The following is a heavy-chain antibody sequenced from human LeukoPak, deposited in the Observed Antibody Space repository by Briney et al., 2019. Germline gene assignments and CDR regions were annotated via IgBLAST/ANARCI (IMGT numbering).Heavy chain of an antibody. CDR3: ARGGSYFYDYYMDV. D-gene: IGHD1-26*01. CDR2: MYSSGGS. CDR1: GGSVSNSY. V-gene: IGHV4-4*07. Sequence: SETLSLTCTVSGGSVSNSYWTWIRQSAGKGLEWIGRMYSSGGSNYNPSLKSRTTMSVDTSKNEFSLKLTSVTAADTAVYCCARGGSYFYDYYMDVWGQGATVSVSS. J-gene: IGHJ6*03.